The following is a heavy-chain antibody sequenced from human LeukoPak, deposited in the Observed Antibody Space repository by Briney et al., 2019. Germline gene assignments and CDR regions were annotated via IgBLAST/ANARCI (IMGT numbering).Heavy chain of an antibody. V-gene: IGHV1-58*01. CDR2: IVVGSGNT. CDR3: ASPTPTCGDCYPYYFDY. Sequence: SVKVSCKASGFTFTSSAVQWVRQARGQRLEWIGWIVVGSGNTNYAQKFQERVTITRDMSTSTAYMELSSLRSEDTAVYYCASPTPTCGDCYPYYFDYWGQGTLVTVSS. CDR1: GFTFTSSA. D-gene: IGHD2-21*02. J-gene: IGHJ4*02.